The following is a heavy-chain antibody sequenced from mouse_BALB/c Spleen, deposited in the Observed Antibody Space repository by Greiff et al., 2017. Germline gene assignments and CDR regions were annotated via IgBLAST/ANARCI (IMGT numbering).Heavy chain of an antibody. CDR3: ARKGDSFGY. Sequence: EVKLQESGAELVKPGASVKLSCTASGFTIKDTYMHWVKQRPEQGLEWIGRIDPANGNTKYDPKFQGKATITADTSSNTAYLQLSSLTSEDTAVYYCARKGDSFGYWGQGTLVTVSA. J-gene: IGHJ3*01. CDR1: GFTIKDTY. D-gene: IGHD3-3*01. V-gene: IGHV14-3*02. CDR2: IDPANGNT.